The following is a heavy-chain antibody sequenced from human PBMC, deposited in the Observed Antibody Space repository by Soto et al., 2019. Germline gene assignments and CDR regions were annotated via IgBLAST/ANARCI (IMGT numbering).Heavy chain of an antibody. V-gene: IGHV4-61*01. J-gene: IGHJ4*02. CDR2: IYYSAST. Sequence: SETLSLTCSVSGGSITGGSSSSTTYYWSWIRQPPGKGLEWIGYIYYSASTNYNPSLMSRVTISVDTSKNQFSLKLASVTAADTAVYYCARVPRGVASPGVWGQGTLVTVSS. CDR1: GGSITGGSSSSTTYY. CDR3: ARVPRGVASPGV. D-gene: IGHD3-10*01.